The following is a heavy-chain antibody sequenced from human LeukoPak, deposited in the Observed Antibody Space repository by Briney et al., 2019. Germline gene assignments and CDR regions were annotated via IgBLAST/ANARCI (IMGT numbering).Heavy chain of an antibody. V-gene: IGHV4-39*01. D-gene: IGHD1-26*01. Sequence: PSETLSLTCTVSGGSISSSSYHWGWIRQPPGKGLEWIGTISYSGSPYYNPSLKSRVTISVDTSKNPFSLKLSSVTAADTAVYYCARLRGSYGGDAFDIWGQGTMVTVSP. CDR3: ARLRGSYGGDAFDI. CDR2: ISYSGSP. J-gene: IGHJ3*02. CDR1: GGSISSSSYH.